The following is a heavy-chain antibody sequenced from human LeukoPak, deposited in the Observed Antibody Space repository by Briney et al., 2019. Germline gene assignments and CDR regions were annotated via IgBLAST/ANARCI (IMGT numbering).Heavy chain of an antibody. CDR1: GFTFSNHW. V-gene: IGHV3-74*01. CDR2: LNSDGRTT. J-gene: IGHJ5*02. Sequence: GGSLRLSCAASGFTFSNHWMHWVRQGPGKGLVWVSRLNSDGRTTTYADSVKGRFTISRDNAKNTLYLQMNSLRVEDTAVYYCARGSDETVTISGWFDPWGQGTLVTVSS. CDR3: ARGSDETVTISGWFDP. D-gene: IGHD4-17*01.